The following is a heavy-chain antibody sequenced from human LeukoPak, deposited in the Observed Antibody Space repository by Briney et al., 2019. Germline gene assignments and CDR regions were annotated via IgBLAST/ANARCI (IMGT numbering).Heavy chain of an antibody. CDR3: ARDAATINFDY. D-gene: IGHD5-24*01. CDR1: GYTFTNYA. CDR2: INPNTGNP. Sequence: GASVKVSCKASGYTFTNYAMNWVRQAPGQGLEWMGWINPNTGNPTYAQGFTGRFVFSLDTSVSTAYLQISSLKAEDTAVYYCARDAATINFDYWGQGTLVTVSS. V-gene: IGHV7-4-1*02. J-gene: IGHJ4*02.